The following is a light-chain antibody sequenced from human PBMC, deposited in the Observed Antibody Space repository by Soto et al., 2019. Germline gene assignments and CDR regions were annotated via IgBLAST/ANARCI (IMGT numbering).Light chain of an antibody. Sequence: AIQLTQSPSSLSASVGDSVTITCRASQGISSALAWYQQTPGRAPKLLIYDASTLARGVPLRFSGSKSGTDFAIPVSSLEAEDFATYYCHQFYDSLFTFGHATTVHI. CDR2: DAS. J-gene: IGKJ3*01. CDR3: HQFYDSLFT. V-gene: IGKV1D-13*01. CDR1: QGISSA.